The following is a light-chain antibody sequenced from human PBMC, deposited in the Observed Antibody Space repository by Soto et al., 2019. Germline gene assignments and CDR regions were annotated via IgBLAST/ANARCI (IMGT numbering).Light chain of an antibody. CDR1: QSISSW. V-gene: IGKV1-5*01. CDR2: DAS. Sequence: DIQMTQSPSTLSASVGDRVTSTCRASQSISSWLAWYQQKPGKAPKLQIYDASSLESGVPSRFSGSGSATEFTLTISSLQPDDFATYYCQQYNSYSWTFGQGTKVEIK. J-gene: IGKJ1*01. CDR3: QQYNSYSWT.